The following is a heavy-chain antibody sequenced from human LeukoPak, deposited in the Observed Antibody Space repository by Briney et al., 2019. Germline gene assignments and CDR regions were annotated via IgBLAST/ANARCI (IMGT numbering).Heavy chain of an antibody. V-gene: IGHV1-46*01. CDR1: GYTFSSYY. D-gene: IGHD3-3*02. Sequence: ASVKVSCKASGYTFSSYYTHWVRQGPEQGLEWMGLINPSGDDTIYAQKFQGGVTMTRDTSTSTVYMELSSLRPEDTAVYYCARAPDITIDYWGQGTLVTVSS. J-gene: IGHJ4*02. CDR2: INPSGDDT. CDR3: ARAPDITIDY.